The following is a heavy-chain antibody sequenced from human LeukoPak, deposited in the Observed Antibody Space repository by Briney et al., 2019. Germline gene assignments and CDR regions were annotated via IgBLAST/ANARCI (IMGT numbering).Heavy chain of an antibody. V-gene: IGHV4-61*08. J-gene: IGHJ3*02. D-gene: IGHD3-16*02. CDR2: IYYSGST. CDR1: GGSISSGGYY. Sequence: SETLSLTCTVSGGSISSGGYYWSWIRQPPGKGLEWIGYIYYSGSTNYNPSLKSRVTISVDTSKNQFSLKLSSVTAADTAVYYCARHYDYVWGSYRYSGAFDIWGQGTMVTVSS. CDR3: ARHYDYVWGSYRYSGAFDI.